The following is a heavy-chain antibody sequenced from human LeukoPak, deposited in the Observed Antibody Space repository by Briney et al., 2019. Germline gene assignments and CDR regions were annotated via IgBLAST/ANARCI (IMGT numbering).Heavy chain of an antibody. CDR3: ARGFGLDPYYYYYGMDV. J-gene: IGHJ6*02. D-gene: IGHD3-10*01. CDR2: IYSGGST. Sequence: PGGSLRLSCAASGFTVSSNYMSWVRQAPGKGLEWVSVIYSGGSTYYADSVKGRFTISRDNSKNTLYLQMNSLRAEDTAVYYCARGFGLDPYYYYYGMDVWGQGTTVTVSS. V-gene: IGHV3-66*01. CDR1: GFTVSSNY.